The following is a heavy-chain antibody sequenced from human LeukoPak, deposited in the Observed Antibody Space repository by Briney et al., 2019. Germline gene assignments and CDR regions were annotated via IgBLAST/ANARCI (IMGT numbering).Heavy chain of an antibody. CDR1: GNTFSNYC. Sequence: ASVKVSCKASGNTFSNYCISWVRQAPGQGLEWMGWISGFNGYTRYAQNLQGRVTMTTDTSTSTAYMELRSLISDDTAVYYCARDQGYTSEWLDYWGQGTLVTVSS. CDR2: ISGFNGYT. V-gene: IGHV1-18*01. CDR3: ARDQGYTSEWLDY. J-gene: IGHJ4*02. D-gene: IGHD6-19*01.